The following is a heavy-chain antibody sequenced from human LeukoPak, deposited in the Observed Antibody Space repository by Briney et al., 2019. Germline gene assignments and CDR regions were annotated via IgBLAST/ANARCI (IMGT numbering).Heavy chain of an antibody. D-gene: IGHD3-22*01. V-gene: IGHV4-39*01. CDR1: GGSISSSRYY. J-gene: IGHJ5*02. CDR3: ARLNRAFRLSDYYDSSGYPQSWFDP. Sequence: PSETQSLTCTVSGGSISSSRYYWGWIRQPPGKGLEWIGSIYYSGSTYYNPSLKSRVTISVDTSKNQFSLKLSSVTAADTAVYYCARLNRAFRLSDYYDSSGYPQSWFDPWGQGTLVTVSS. CDR2: IYYSGST.